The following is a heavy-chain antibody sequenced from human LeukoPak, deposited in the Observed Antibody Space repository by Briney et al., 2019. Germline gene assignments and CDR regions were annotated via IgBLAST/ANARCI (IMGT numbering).Heavy chain of an antibody. V-gene: IGHV3-72*01. Sequence: GGSLRLSCVGSGFTLRYYHMDWVRQAPGMGLEWVGRTRSKVRKYATEYAASVKGRFTISRDETENSVFLHLSSLTVEDTALYYCARDGEEGHDSAFDVWGQGTMVTVSS. J-gene: IGHJ3*01. CDR1: GFTLRYYH. CDR3: ARDGEEGHDSAFDV. CDR2: TRSKVRKYAT. D-gene: IGHD3-22*01.